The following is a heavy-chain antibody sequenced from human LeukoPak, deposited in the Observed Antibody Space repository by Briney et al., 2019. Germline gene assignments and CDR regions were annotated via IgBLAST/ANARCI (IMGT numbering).Heavy chain of an antibody. D-gene: IGHD5-18*01. V-gene: IGHV1-18*01. Sequence: ASVKVSCKASGYTFTSYGISWVRQAPGQGLEWMGWISAYNGNTNYAQKLQGRVTMTTDTSTSTAYMELSRLRSDDTAVYYCARDYYGTAMVLWFDPWGQGTLVTVSS. CDR3: ARDYYGTAMVLWFDP. CDR1: GYTFTSYG. J-gene: IGHJ5*02. CDR2: ISAYNGNT.